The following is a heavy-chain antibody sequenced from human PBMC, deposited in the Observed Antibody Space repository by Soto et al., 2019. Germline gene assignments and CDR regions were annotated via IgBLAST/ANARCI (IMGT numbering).Heavy chain of an antibody. CDR2: INHSGST. V-gene: IGHV4-34*01. J-gene: IGHJ5*02. CDR1: GGSFSGYY. D-gene: IGHD4-17*01. CDR3: ARGSNYGDYWFDP. Sequence: SETLSLTCALYGGSFSGYYWSWIRQPPGKGLEWIGEINHSGSTNYNPSLKSRVTISVDTSKNQFSLRLSSVTAADTAVYYGARGSNYGDYWFDPWRQGSLVTVSS.